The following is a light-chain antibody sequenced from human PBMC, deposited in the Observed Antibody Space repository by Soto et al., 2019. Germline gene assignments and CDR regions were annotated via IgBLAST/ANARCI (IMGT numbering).Light chain of an antibody. CDR1: QAISSH. J-gene: IGKJ5*01. CDR3: QQSYSTPRLT. V-gene: IGKV1-39*01. Sequence: DIQMTQSPSFLSASVGGRVTITCRASQAISSHLAWYQQKPGKAPNLLIYGASTLQSGVPSRFSGSGSGTDFTLTISSLQPEDFATYYCQQSYSTPRLTFGQGTRLAIK. CDR2: GAS.